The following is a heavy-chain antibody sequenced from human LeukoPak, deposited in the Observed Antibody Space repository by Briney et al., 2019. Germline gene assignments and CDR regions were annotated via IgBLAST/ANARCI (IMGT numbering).Heavy chain of an antibody. J-gene: IGHJ3*02. CDR1: GYSFTNYW. CDR2: IYPGDSDT. Sequence: GESLKISCKGSGYSFTNYWIGWVRQMPGKGLEWMGIIYPGDSDTRYSPSFQGQVTISADKSISTAYLQWSSLKASDTAMYYCASSYDSSGYYYEGAFDIWGQGTMVTVSS. D-gene: IGHD3-22*01. V-gene: IGHV5-51*01. CDR3: ASSYDSSGYYYEGAFDI.